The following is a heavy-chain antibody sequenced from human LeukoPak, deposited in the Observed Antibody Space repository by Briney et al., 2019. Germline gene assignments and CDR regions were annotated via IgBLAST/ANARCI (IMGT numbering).Heavy chain of an antibody. CDR2: ISGSGGGT. CDR1: GFTFSTYS. Sequence: GGSLRLSCAASGFTFSTYSMNWVRQAPGKGLEWVSAISGSGGGTYYADSVKGRFTISRDNSKNTLYLQMNSLRAEDTAVYYCAKREGVDTIFGVVTSGGMDVWGQGTTVTVFS. V-gene: IGHV3-23*01. CDR3: AKREGVDTIFGVVTSGGMDV. D-gene: IGHD3-3*01. J-gene: IGHJ6*02.